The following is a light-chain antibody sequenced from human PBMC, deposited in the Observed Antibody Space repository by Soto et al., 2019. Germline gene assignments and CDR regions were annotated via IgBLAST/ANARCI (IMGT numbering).Light chain of an antibody. Sequence: QSVLTQPPSASGTPGQSVTIPCSGSSSNIGSNFVNWYQQLPGTAPKLLMYNNNQRPSGVPDRFSGSKSGTSASLAISGLQSEDEADYHCATWDDSLNGLVFGGGTKLTVL. V-gene: IGLV1-44*01. J-gene: IGLJ3*02. CDR1: SSNIGSNF. CDR2: NNN. CDR3: ATWDDSLNGLV.